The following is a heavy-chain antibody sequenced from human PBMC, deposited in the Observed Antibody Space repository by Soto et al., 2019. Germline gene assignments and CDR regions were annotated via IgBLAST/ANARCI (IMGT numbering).Heavy chain of an antibody. CDR1: GGTFSSYA. Sequence: ASVKVSCKASGGTFSSYAISWVRQAPGQGLEWMGGIIPIFGTANYAQKFQGRVTITADESTSTAYMELNSLRAEDTAVYYCARPSSGSYDGWFDPWGQGTLVTVSS. CDR3: ARPSSGSYDGWFDP. V-gene: IGHV1-69*13. D-gene: IGHD1-26*01. J-gene: IGHJ5*02. CDR2: IIPIFGTA.